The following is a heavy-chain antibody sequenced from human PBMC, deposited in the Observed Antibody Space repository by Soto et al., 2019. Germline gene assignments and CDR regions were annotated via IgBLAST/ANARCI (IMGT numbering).Heavy chain of an antibody. Sequence: SGPTLVNPTQTLTLTCTFSGFSLSTSGVGVGWIRQPPGKALEWLALIYWDDDKRFSPSLKSRLTITKDTSKNQVVLTMTNMDPVDTGTYYCAHKGPEDWPLDYWGQGTLVTVSS. CDR1: GFSLSTSGVG. J-gene: IGHJ4*02. V-gene: IGHV2-5*02. CDR2: IYWDDDK. D-gene: IGHD3-9*01. CDR3: AHKGPEDWPLDY.